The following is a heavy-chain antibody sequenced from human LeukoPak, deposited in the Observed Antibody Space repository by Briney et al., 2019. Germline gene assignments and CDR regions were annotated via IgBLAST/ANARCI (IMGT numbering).Heavy chain of an antibody. Sequence: ASVKVSCKASGYTFTSYGISWVRQAPGQGLEWMGWISAYNGNTNYAQKLQGRVTMTTDTSTSTAYMELRSLRSDDTAVYYCARDRPFYAILTGYYTSDYWGQGTLVTVSS. CDR3: ARDRPFYAILTGYYTSDY. CDR2: ISAYNGNT. J-gene: IGHJ4*02. CDR1: GYTFTSYG. V-gene: IGHV1-18*01. D-gene: IGHD3-9*01.